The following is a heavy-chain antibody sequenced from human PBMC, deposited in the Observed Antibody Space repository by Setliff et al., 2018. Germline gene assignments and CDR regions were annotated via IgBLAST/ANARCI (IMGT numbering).Heavy chain of an antibody. Sequence: GSLRLSCAASGFTFSTYSFNWVRQAPGKGLEWVAFTRLDGNSKYYADSVKGRLTISRDNSKNTLYLQMSSLRAEDSAIYYCAKDAYDSSGYGGHYFDYWGQGALVTVSS. J-gene: IGHJ4*02. CDR1: GFTFSTYS. V-gene: IGHV3-30*02. CDR3: AKDAYDSSGYGGHYFDY. D-gene: IGHD3-22*01. CDR2: TRLDGNSK.